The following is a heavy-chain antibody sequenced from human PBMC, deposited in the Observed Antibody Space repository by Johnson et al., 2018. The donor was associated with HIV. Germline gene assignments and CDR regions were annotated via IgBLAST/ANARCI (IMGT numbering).Heavy chain of an antibody. Sequence: SGGGVVRPGGSVRLSCVVEGFTFDDYGMSWVRQAPGKGLEWVSGINWNGVRTGYVDSMKGRFTISRDNAKKSLSLQMNSLRAEDTAVYYCASPRAVAGGGAFDIWGQGTMVTVSS. CDR2: INWNGVRT. CDR3: ASPRAVAGGGAFDI. D-gene: IGHD6-19*01. V-gene: IGHV3-20*04. J-gene: IGHJ3*02. CDR1: GFTFDDYG.